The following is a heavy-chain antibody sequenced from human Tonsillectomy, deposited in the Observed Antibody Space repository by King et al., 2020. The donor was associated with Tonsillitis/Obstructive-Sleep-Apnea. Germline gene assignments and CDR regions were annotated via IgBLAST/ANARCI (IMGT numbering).Heavy chain of an antibody. J-gene: IGHJ4*02. D-gene: IGHD5-12*01. CDR1: GGTFNTYG. CDR3: ARENIDIVAHDY. V-gene: IGHV1-69*09. CDR2: IIPILGIP. Sequence: GQLVQSGAEVKKPGSSVKVSCRASGGTFNTYGVAWVRQAPGQGLEWMGRIIPILGIPNYAQNFQGRVTISADTSTATAYMELSSLRSDDTAIYYCARENIDIVAHDYWGQGTLVTVSS.